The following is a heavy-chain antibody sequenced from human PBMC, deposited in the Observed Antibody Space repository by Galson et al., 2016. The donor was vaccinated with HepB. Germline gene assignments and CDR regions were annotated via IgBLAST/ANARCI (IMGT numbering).Heavy chain of an antibody. Sequence: SETLSLTCSVSGGSVRSHSYFWSWIRQPPGKGLEWVGYVFYSGGYNYNPSLKGRVTISVDTSKNQFSLKLTSVTAADTAVYYCARGLGINYYDSSGYVCWGQGTLVTVSS. V-gene: IGHV4-61*01. CDR3: ARGLGINYYDSSGYVC. CDR1: GGSVRSHSYF. J-gene: IGHJ4*02. CDR2: VFYSGGY. D-gene: IGHD3-22*01.